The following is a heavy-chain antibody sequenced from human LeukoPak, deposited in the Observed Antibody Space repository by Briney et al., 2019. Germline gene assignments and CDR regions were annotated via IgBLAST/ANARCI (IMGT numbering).Heavy chain of an antibody. J-gene: IGHJ4*02. CDR3: ARDLAGSRWSAFDS. CDR2: INGYSNSI. Sequence: GGSLRPSCAASGLTFSSAGMKWVRQAPGKGLEWVSYINGYSNSIFYGDSVKGRFTISRDNAKNIVYLQMSSLADEDTAVYYCARDLAGSRWSAFDSWGQGALVTVSS. CDR1: GLTFSSAG. V-gene: IGHV3-48*02. D-gene: IGHD3-10*01.